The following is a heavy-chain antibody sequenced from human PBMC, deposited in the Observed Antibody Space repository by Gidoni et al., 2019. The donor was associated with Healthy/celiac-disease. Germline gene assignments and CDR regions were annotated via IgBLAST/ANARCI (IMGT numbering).Heavy chain of an antibody. D-gene: IGHD5-12*01. CDR3: AVRGYSGYDPAPRYFDY. CDR1: GFTFSSYS. J-gene: IGHJ4*02. Sequence: EVQLVESGGGLVQPGGSLRLSCAASGFTFSSYSMNWVRQAPGKGLEWFSYISSSSSTIYYADSVKGRFTISRDNAKNSLYLQMNSLRAEDTAVYYCAVRGYSGYDPAPRYFDYWGQGTLVTVSS. V-gene: IGHV3-48*01. CDR2: ISSSSSTI.